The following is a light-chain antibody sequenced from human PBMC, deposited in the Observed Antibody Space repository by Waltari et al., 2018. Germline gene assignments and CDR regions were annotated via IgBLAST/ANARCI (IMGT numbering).Light chain of an antibody. CDR2: ESS. V-gene: IGKV3-11*01. J-gene: IGKJ2*01. CDR1: QSVSNY. Sequence: EIVLTQSPGTLSLSPGERAIPSCRASQSVSNYLAWDQQKPGQAPRLLIFESSKRATGTPGRFSGSGSGTDFTLTISSLEPEDFAVYYCQQRGDWPLTFGQGTKLEI. CDR3: QQRGDWPLT.